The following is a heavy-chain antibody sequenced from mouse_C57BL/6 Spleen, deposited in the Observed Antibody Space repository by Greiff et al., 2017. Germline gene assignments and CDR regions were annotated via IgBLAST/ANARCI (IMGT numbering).Heavy chain of an antibody. J-gene: IGHJ2*01. CDR3: ARSLYDGDSIYFED. CDR2: INYDGSST. Sequence: EVKVVESEGGLVQPGSSMKLSCTASGFTFSDYCMAWVRQVPEKGLEWVANINYDGSSTYYLDSLKSRFIISRDNAKNILYLQMSSLKSEDTATYYGARSLYDGDSIYFEDWGQGTTLTVSS. D-gene: IGHD2-13*01. CDR1: GFTFSDYC. V-gene: IGHV5-16*01.